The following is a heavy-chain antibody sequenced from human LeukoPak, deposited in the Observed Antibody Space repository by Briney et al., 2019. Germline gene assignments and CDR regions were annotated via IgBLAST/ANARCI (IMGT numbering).Heavy chain of an antibody. Sequence: PGGSLRLSCAASGFTFSSYGMHWVRQAPGKGLEWVAFIRYDGSNKYYADSVKGRFTISRDNSKNTLYLQMNSLRAEDTAVYYCAKGSGYCSSTSCPQSYYYYMDVWGKGTTVTVSS. CDR2: IRYDGSNK. V-gene: IGHV3-30*02. D-gene: IGHD2-2*01. J-gene: IGHJ6*03. CDR1: GFTFSSYG. CDR3: AKGSGYCSSTSCPQSYYYYMDV.